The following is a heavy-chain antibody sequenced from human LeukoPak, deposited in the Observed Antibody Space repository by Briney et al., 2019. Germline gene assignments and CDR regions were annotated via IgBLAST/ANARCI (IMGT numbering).Heavy chain of an antibody. V-gene: IGHV3-64*04. CDR1: GFTFSSYA. Sequence: GGPLRLSCSASGFTFSSYAMHWVRQAPGKGLQYVSAISSEGRSTYYADSVKGRFTISRDNSKNTLYLQMNSLRDEDTAVYYCAKRHDSSGYSFFDYWGQGTLVTVSS. J-gene: IGHJ4*02. CDR3: AKRHDSSGYSFFDY. D-gene: IGHD3-22*01. CDR2: ISSEGRST.